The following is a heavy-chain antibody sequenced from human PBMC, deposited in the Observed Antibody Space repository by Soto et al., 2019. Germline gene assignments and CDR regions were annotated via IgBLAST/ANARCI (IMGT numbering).Heavy chain of an antibody. CDR3: GRLSPYDSGSYSFRYTWFHP. D-gene: IGHD3-10*01. V-gene: IGHV3-53*01. CDR2: MYSGGDT. Sequence: EVQLVDSGGGLIQPGGSLRLSCAASGFSVRSSHMSWVRQAPGKGLEWVSIMYSGGDTYYAVSVKGRFTISRDNSKNTVFLQMNTLRHDDTAMYFCGRLSPYDSGSYSFRYTWFHPWGQGTLVTVSS. CDR1: GFSVRSSH. J-gene: IGHJ5*02.